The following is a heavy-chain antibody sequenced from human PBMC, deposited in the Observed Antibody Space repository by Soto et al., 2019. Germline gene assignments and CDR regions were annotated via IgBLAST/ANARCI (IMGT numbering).Heavy chain of an antibody. V-gene: IGHV4-39*01. D-gene: IGHD1-1*01. CDR1: GGSISSSSYY. J-gene: IGHJ4*02. CDR2: IYYSGST. Sequence: SETLSLPCTVSGGSISSSSYYWGWIRQPPGKGLEWIGSIYYSGSTYYNPSLKSRVTISVDTSKNQFSLKLSSVTAADTAVYYCARLPKGQTGTDYWGQGTLVTVSS. CDR3: ARLPKGQTGTDY.